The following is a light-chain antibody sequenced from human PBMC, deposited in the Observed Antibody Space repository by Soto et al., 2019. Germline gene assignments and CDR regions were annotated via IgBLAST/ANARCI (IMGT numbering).Light chain of an antibody. J-gene: IGKJ2*01. CDR3: QQYNDWPHT. CDR2: GAS. CDR1: QSVSSN. V-gene: IGKV3-15*01. Sequence: EIVMTQSPATLSVFPGERAILSCRASQSVSSNLAWYQQKPGQAPRLLMYGASTRATNIPATFSGSGSETEFTLTISNLHSEDFAVFYCQQYNDWPHTFGQGTKLESK.